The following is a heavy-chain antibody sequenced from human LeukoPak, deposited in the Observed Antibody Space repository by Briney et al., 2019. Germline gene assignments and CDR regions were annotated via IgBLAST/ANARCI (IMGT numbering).Heavy chain of an antibody. CDR2: IYYSGST. V-gene: IGHV4-59*01. J-gene: IGHJ6*03. D-gene: IGHD5-18*01. CDR1: GGSISSYY. Sequence: SETLSLTCTVSGGSISSYYWSWIRQPPGKGLEWIGYIYYSGSTNYNPSLKSRVTISVDTSKNQFSLKLSSVTAADTAVYYCARGDRDTAMVMSPYYYYYMDVWGKGTTVTVSS. CDR3: ARGDRDTAMVMSPYYYYYMDV.